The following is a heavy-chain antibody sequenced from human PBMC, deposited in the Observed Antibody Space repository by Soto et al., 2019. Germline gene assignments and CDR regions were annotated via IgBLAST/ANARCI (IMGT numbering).Heavy chain of an antibody. J-gene: IGHJ4*02. CDR1: GYIFTDYW. CDR3: TRLISPVAASTS. V-gene: IGHV5-51*01. CDR2: IYPGDSDT. D-gene: IGHD2-15*01. Sequence: GESLKISCKGSGYIFTDYWIAWVRQMPGKAPEWMGIIYPGDSDTRYSPSFKGQVTISADKSINTAYLQWSSLKASDTAMYYCTRLISPVAASTSRGQGTLVTVSS.